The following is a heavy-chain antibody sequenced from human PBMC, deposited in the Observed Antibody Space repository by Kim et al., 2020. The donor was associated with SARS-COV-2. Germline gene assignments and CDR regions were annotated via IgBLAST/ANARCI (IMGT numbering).Heavy chain of an antibody. D-gene: IGHD3-10*01. CDR3: ASQIAGSGY. Sequence: GTDTGYADSVQGRFTISRDNAKNTLYLQMNSLRAEDTAVYYCASQIAGSGYWGQGTLVTVSS. CDR2: GTDT. J-gene: IGHJ4*02. V-gene: IGHV3-74*01.